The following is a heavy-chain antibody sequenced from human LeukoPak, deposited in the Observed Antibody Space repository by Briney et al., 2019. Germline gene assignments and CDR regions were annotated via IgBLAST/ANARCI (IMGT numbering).Heavy chain of an antibody. D-gene: IGHD3-3*01. Sequence: GASVKVSCKASGYTFTGYFMHWLRQAPGQGLDWMGWINPNTGGTKYAQKFQGRVTMTRDTSIGTAYMELSRLRSDDTAVYYCARDQYDFWSGYSAWGQGTLVTVSS. CDR1: GYTFTGYF. CDR3: ARDQYDFWSGYSA. V-gene: IGHV1-2*02. CDR2: INPNTGGT. J-gene: IGHJ5*02.